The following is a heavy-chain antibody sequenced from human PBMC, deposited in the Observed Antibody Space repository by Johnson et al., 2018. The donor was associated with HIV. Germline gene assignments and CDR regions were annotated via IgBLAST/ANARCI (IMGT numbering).Heavy chain of an antibody. J-gene: IGHJ3*02. CDR1: GFTFSTNW. CDR2: INSDGSST. CDR3: ARVQVLADDVFNI. Sequence: VQLVESGGDLVQPGGSLRLSCVGSGFTFSTNWMHWVHQAPGKGLVWVSRINSDGSSTSYAEPVKGRCTSSRDNAKNKLYLQMDRLGAEDTAVYYCARVQVLADDVFNIGGQGTMVTVSS. V-gene: IGHV3-74*01. D-gene: IGHD3-3*02.